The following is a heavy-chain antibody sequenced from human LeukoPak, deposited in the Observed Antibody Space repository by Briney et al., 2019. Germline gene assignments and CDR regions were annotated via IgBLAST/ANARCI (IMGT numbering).Heavy chain of an antibody. Sequence: KSSETLSLTCTVSGGSISSSSYYWGWIRQPPGKGLEWIGSIYYSGSTYYNPSLKSRVTISVDTSKNQFSLKLSSVTAADTAVYYCARDGRGYYYYMDVWGKGTTVTVSS. CDR3: ARDGRGYYYYMDV. V-gene: IGHV4-39*07. D-gene: IGHD1-1*01. CDR2: IYYSGST. J-gene: IGHJ6*03. CDR1: GGSISSSSYY.